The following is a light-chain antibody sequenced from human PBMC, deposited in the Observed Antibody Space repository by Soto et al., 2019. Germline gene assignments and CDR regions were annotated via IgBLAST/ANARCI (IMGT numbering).Light chain of an antibody. J-gene: IGLJ1*01. Sequence: QSVLAQPASVSGSPGQSITISCTGTSSDAGGYDYVSWYQLHPGKAPKLTVFEVSNRPSGVSYRFSGSKSGNTASLTISGLQAEDEADYFCSSSSVSAVDVFGTGNKVTV. CDR3: SSSSVSAVDV. CDR1: SSDAGGYDY. CDR2: EVS. V-gene: IGLV2-14*01.